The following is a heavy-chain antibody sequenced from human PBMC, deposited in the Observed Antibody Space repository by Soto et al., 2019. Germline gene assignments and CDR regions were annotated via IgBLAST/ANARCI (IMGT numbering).Heavy chain of an antibody. D-gene: IGHD5-18*01. CDR2: IKSDGSGT. J-gene: IGHJ4*02. V-gene: IGHV3-74*01. CDR3: ARGDGDHDDGNGYLGRH. CDR1: GFTFSSYW. Sequence: EVQLVESGGGLVQPGESLTLSCAASGFTFSSYWMHWVRQAPGKGLVWVSRIKSDGSGTYYADSVKGRLTISRDNARKTLYLQMNSLRVEDTAVYFCARGDGDHDDGNGYLGRHWGQGTLVTVSS.